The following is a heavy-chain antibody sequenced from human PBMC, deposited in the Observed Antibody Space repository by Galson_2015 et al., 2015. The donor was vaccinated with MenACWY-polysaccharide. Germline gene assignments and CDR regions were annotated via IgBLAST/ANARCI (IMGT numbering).Heavy chain of an antibody. CDR2: TNPNSGNT. D-gene: IGHD6-19*01. V-gene: IGHV1-8*01. CDR3: ARGRRDTAVAAPAAVLLDY. CDR1: GYTFTSYD. Sequence: SVKVSCKASGYTFTSYDINWVRQATGQRLEWMGWTNPNSGNTGYAQKFQGRVTMIRNTSISTAYMALSSLTSEDTAVYYCARGRRDTAVAAPAAVLLDYWGQGILVTVSS. J-gene: IGHJ4*02.